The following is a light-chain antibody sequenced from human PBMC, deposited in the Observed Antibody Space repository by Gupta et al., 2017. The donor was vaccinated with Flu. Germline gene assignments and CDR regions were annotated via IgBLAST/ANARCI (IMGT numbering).Light chain of an antibody. CDR3: QQYNNCPMT. CDR1: QSVSSN. J-gene: IGKJ1*01. V-gene: IGKV3-15*01. Sequence: PATLSVSPGDRVTLSCKASQSVSSNLAWYQQKPGQAPRVLIYGAFTRATGIPARFSGSGSGTDYTLTISSLQSEDFAVYYCQQYNNCPMTFGQGTKVEIK. CDR2: GAF.